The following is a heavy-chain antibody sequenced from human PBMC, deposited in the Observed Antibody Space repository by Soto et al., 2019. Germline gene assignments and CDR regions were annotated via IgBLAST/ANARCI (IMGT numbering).Heavy chain of an antibody. Sequence: QVQLQESGPGLVKPSETLSLTCTVSGGSISSYYWSWIRQPPGKGLVWIGYIYYSGSTNYNPSLKSRVTISVDTSKNQFSLKLSSVTAADTAVYYCARDDGGYFYWGQGTLVTVSS. V-gene: IGHV4-59*01. CDR2: IYYSGST. D-gene: IGHD5-12*01. CDR1: GGSISSYY. CDR3: ARDDGGYFY. J-gene: IGHJ4*02.